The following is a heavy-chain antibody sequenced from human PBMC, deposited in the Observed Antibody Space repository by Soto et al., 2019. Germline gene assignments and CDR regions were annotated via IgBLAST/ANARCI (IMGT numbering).Heavy chain of an antibody. Sequence: EVQLVETGGGLIQPGGSLRLSCAASGFTVSSNYMNWVRQAPGKGLEWVSVIYSGGNTYYADSVKSRFTISRDNSKNTLYLQMNSLRAEDTAVYYCASLNGLGKGDYWGQGTLVTVSS. V-gene: IGHV3-53*02. CDR1: GFTVSSNY. D-gene: IGHD2-8*01. CDR2: IYSGGNT. CDR3: ASLNGLGKGDY. J-gene: IGHJ4*02.